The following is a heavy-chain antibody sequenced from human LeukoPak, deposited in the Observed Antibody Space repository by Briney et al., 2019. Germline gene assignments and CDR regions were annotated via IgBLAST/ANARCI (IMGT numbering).Heavy chain of an antibody. D-gene: IGHD5-24*01. Sequence: PGGSLRLSCAASGFTLTDYYMSWIRQAPGKGLEWVSYISSSGDTIYYADSVKGRFTTSRDNAKNSLYLQMNSLRAEDTAVYYCATNDGYNYYFDYWGQGTLITVSS. CDR2: ISSSGDTI. J-gene: IGHJ4*02. V-gene: IGHV3-11*01. CDR3: ATNDGYNYYFDY. CDR1: GFTLTDYY.